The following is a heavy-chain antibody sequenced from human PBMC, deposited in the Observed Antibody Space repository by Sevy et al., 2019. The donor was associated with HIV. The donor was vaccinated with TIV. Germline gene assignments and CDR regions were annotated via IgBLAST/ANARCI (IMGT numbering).Heavy chain of an antibody. CDR1: GFTFSSYA. V-gene: IGHV3-23*01. D-gene: IGHD4-17*01. J-gene: IGHJ4*02. Sequence: GGSLRLSCGASGFTFSSYAMSWVRQAPGKGLEWFSVISGRGDTTYYADSVKGRFTRSRDNSKNTLYLQMNSLRVEDTAVYYCAKDRRYGDIGLFDYWGQGTLVTVSS. CDR2: ISGRGDTT. CDR3: AKDRRYGDIGLFDY.